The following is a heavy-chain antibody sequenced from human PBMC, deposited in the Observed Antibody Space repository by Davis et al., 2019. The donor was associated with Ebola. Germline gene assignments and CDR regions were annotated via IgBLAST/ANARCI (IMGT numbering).Heavy chain of an antibody. CDR3: ARQTLVGGNWNFDY. CDR2: IYYSGTT. J-gene: IGHJ4*02. D-gene: IGHD1-26*01. CDR1: GYSISSGYY. Sequence: PSETLSLTCAVSGYSISSGYYWGWIRQPPGKGLEWIGYIYYSGTTNYNPSLKSRVTISVDMSRNQFSLRLSSVTAADTAVYYCARQTLVGGNWNFDYWGQGTLVTVSS. V-gene: IGHV4-38-2*01.